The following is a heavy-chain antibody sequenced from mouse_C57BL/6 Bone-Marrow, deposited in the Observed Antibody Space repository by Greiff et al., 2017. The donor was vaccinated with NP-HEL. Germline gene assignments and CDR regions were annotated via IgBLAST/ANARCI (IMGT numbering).Heavy chain of an antibody. D-gene: IGHD1-1*01. V-gene: IGHV1-59*01. CDR2: IDPSDSYT. CDR3: ASPFITPYFDY. CDR1: GYTFTSYW. J-gene: IGHJ2*01. Sequence: QVQLKQPGAELVRPGTSVKLSCKASGYTFTSYWMHWVKQRPGQGLEWIGVIDPSDSYTNYNQKFKGKATLTVDTSSSTAYMQLSSLTSEDSAVYYCASPFITPYFDYWGQGTTLTVSS.